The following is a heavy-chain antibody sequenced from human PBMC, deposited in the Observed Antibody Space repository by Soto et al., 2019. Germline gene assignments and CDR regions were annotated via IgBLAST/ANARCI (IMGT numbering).Heavy chain of an antibody. CDR2: INPDGSAS. D-gene: IGHD5-18*01. CDR1: GFTFSSYW. Sequence: GGSLRLSCAASGFTFSSYWMHWVRQAPGKGLVWVSRINPDGSASNYADSVKGRFTISRDNAKNTLYLQMNSLRAEDTAVFYCGRGGSDSPMAPGYWGQGTLVTVSS. V-gene: IGHV3-74*01. CDR3: GRGGSDSPMAPGY. J-gene: IGHJ4*02.